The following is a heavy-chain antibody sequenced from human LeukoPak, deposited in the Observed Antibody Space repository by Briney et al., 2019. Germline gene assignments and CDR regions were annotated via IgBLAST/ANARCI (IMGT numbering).Heavy chain of an antibody. CDR1: GFTFSTYWM. Sequence: LRLSCAASGFTFSTYWMNWVRQHPGKGLEWIGYIYYSGSTYYNPSLKSRVTISVDTSKNQFSLKLSSVTAADTAVYYCARATIVGATVDYWGQGTLVTVSS. CDR2: IYYSGST. V-gene: IGHV4-31*02. J-gene: IGHJ4*02. D-gene: IGHD1-26*01. CDR3: ARATIVGATVDY.